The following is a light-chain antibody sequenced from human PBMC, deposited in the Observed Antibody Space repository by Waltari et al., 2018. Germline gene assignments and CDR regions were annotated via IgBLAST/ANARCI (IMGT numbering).Light chain of an antibody. V-gene: IGLV6-57*04. CDR1: SGSIAVNS. CDR2: EDN. CDR3: QSFDRSNQRV. J-gene: IGLJ3*02. Sequence: NFVLPQPPPVSESPGKTVTIPSARSSGSIAVNSVPWFQQRPGSAPNTVIYEDNQRPSGVPDRFSGSIDSSSNSAALTISGLKTEDEADDYCQSFDRSNQRVFGGGTKLTVL.